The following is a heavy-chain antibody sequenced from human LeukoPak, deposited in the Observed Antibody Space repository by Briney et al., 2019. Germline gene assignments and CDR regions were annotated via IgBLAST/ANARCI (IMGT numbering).Heavy chain of an antibody. CDR2: ISGRGGST. Sequence: GGSLRLSCAASGFTFNSYAMSWVRQAPGKGLDWVSAISGRGGSTYYADSVKGRFTISRDNSKNTLYLQMNSLRAEDTAVYYCAKDNIVVVPAAISWGQGTLVTVSS. J-gene: IGHJ5*02. CDR3: AKDNIVVVPAAIS. V-gene: IGHV3-23*01. CDR1: GFTFNSYA. D-gene: IGHD2-2*01.